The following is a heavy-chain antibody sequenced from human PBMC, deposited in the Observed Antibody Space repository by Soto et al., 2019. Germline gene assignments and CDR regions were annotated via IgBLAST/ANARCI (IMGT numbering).Heavy chain of an antibody. CDR1: GFTFSDYA. V-gene: IGHV3-23*01. CDR3: AKSRYSTSSQFDH. Sequence: GGSLRLSCAASGFTFSDYAMNWVRQAPGKGLERVSSISANGGSTYYAGSVKGRFTISRDNSKNTLSLQMNGLRAQDTAVYYCAKSRYSTSSQFDHWGQGSLVTVSS. J-gene: IGHJ4*02. CDR2: ISANGGST. D-gene: IGHD6-6*01.